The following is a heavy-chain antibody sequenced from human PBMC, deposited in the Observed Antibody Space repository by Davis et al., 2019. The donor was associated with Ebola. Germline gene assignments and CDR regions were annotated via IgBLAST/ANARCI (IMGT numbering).Heavy chain of an antibody. CDR1: GYTFTANY. J-gene: IGHJ4*02. CDR2: INPGGGKA. Sequence: ASVKVSCKASGYTFTANYMHWVRQAPGQGLEWMGIINPGGGKASYAQKFQGRISMTRDTSTSTMYLEMSNLRYEDTAVYYCARVDCSGGSCFPDYWGQGTLVTVSS. D-gene: IGHD2-15*01. V-gene: IGHV1-46*01. CDR3: ARVDCSGGSCFPDY.